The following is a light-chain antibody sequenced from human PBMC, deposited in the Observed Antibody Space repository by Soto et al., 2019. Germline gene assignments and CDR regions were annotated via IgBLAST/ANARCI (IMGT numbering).Light chain of an antibody. V-gene: IGLV1-40*01. Sequence: QSVLTQPPSVSEAPGQRVTISCTGSSSNIGAGYEAHWYQQLPGTAPKLLIYENNNRPSGVPDRFSGSKSGTSASLAITGLRAEDEAEYYCQCYFCNLSAYVFGTGTKVTVL. J-gene: IGLJ1*01. CDR3: QCYFCNLSAYV. CDR1: SSNIGAGYE. CDR2: ENN.